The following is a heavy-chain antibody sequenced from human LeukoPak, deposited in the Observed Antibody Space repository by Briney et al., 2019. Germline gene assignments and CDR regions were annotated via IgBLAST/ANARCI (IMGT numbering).Heavy chain of an antibody. V-gene: IGHV3-30*18. J-gene: IGHJ4*02. CDR3: AKDKYSSGWWAMDY. CDR1: GFTFSSYG. D-gene: IGHD6-19*01. Sequence: GGSLRLSCAASGFTFSSYGMHWVRQAPGKGLEWVAVISYDGSNKYYADSVKGRFTISRDNSKNTPYLQMNSLRAEDTAVYYCAKDKYSSGWWAMDYWGQGTLVTVSS. CDR2: ISYDGSNK.